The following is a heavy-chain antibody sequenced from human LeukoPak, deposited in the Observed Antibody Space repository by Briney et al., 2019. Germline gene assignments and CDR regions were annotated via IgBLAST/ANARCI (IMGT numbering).Heavy chain of an antibody. Sequence: ASVKVSCKASGYTFTGYYMHWVRQAPGQGLEWMGWINPNSGGTNYAQKFHGRVTMTRDTSISTAYMELSRLRSDDTAVYYCARVRYRLAETYIDYWGQGTLVTVSS. CDR1: GYTFTGYY. D-gene: IGHD3-16*01. J-gene: IGHJ4*02. CDR2: INPNSGGT. V-gene: IGHV1-2*02. CDR3: ARVRYRLAETYIDY.